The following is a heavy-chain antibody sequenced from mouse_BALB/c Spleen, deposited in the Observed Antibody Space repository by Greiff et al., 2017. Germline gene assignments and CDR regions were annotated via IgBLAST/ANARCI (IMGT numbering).Heavy chain of an antibody. Sequence: QVQLQQPGAELVRPGASVKLSCKASGYTFTSYWINWVKQRPGQGLEWIGNIYPSDSYTNYNQKFKGKATLTVDKSSSTAYMQLSSPTSEDSAVYYCTRYYDGYPYYAMDYWGQGTSVTVSS. D-gene: IGHD2-3*01. CDR1: GYTFTSYW. CDR3: TRYYDGYPYYAMDY. J-gene: IGHJ4*01. V-gene: IGHV1-69*02. CDR2: IYPSDSYT.